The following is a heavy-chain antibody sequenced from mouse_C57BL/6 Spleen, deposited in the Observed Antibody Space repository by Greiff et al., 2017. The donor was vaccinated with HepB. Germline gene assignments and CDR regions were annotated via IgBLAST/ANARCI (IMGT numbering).Heavy chain of an antibody. CDR3: ARDYGSSPFDY. J-gene: IGHJ2*01. Sequence: VQLQQSGPVLVKPGASVKMSCKASGYTFTDYYMNWVKQSHGKSLEWIGVINPYNGGTSYNQKFKGKATLTVDKSSSTAYMELKSLTSEDSAVYYCARDYGSSPFDYWGQGTTLTVSS. V-gene: IGHV1-19*01. D-gene: IGHD1-1*01. CDR2: INPYNGGT. CDR1: GYTFTDYY.